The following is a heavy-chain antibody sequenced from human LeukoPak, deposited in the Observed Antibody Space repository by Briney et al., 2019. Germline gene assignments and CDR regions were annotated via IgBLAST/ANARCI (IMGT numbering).Heavy chain of an antibody. D-gene: IGHD3-22*01. CDR2: IKSKVDGGTT. Sequence: PGGSLRLSCAGSGFTFSNAWMNWVRQAPGKGPEWVGRIKSKVDGGTTDYAAPVKGRFTISRDDPKNTVYLQMNSLKTEDTAVYYCSTGGYYEDYWGQGTLVTVSS. CDR1: GFTFSNAW. J-gene: IGHJ4*02. CDR3: STGGYYEDY. V-gene: IGHV3-15*01.